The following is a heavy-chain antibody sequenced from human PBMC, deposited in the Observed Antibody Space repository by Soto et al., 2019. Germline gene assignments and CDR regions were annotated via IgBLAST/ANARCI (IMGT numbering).Heavy chain of an antibody. Sequence: QLQLQESGSGLVKPSETLSLTCTVSNGSISSRSSYWGWIRQTPGKGLEWIGSIYYIGNTYYNPSLKRRVTISIDTSKTQCALELNSVTAAVTAVYFCGGQDDGAKGYYFENWGQGTLVTVSS. V-gene: IGHV4-39*01. CDR2: IYYIGNT. D-gene: IGHD1-1*01. CDR3: GGQDDGAKGYYFEN. J-gene: IGHJ4*02. CDR1: NGSISSRSSY.